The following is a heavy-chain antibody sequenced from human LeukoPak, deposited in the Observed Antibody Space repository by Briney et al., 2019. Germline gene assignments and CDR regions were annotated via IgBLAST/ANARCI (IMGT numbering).Heavy chain of an antibody. CDR1: GGSISSSSYY. CDR2: IYASGST. V-gene: IGHV4-61*02. Sequence: PSETLSLTCTVSGGSISSSSYYWGWIRQPAGKGLEWIGRIYASGSTNYNPSLKSRVTMSVDTSKNQFSLKLSSVTAADTAVDYCARDRRGGWQPLYYYYYYMDVWGKGTTVTVSS. CDR3: ARDRRGGWQPLYYYYYYMDV. J-gene: IGHJ6*03. D-gene: IGHD3-10*01.